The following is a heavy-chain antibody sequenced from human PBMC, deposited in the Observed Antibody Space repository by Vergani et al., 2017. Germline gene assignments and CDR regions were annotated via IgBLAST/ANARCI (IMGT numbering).Heavy chain of an antibody. V-gene: IGHV1-69*12. CDR2: IIPIFGTA. CDR1: GCTFSSYA. D-gene: IGHD6-19*01. Sequence: QVQLVQSGAEVKKPGSSVKVSCKASGCTFSSYAISWVRQAPGQGLEWMGGIIPIFGTATYAQKFKGRVPITADESTSTAYMELSSLRAEDTAVYYWARHSTVEWLVKLGWIDPWGQGILVTVSS. CDR3: ARHSTVEWLVKLGWIDP. J-gene: IGHJ5*02.